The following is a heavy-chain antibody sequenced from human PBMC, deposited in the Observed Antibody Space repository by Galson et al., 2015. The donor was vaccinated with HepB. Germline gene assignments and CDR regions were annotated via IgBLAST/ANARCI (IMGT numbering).Heavy chain of an antibody. D-gene: IGHD2-15*01. CDR1: DDSISSGGYY. J-gene: IGHJ2*01. CDR2: VYRSGFA. V-gene: IGHV4-31*03. CDR3: ARDLTCSGGCGFNRYFDL. Sequence: TLSLTCTVSDDSISSGGYYWTWFRQHPGKGLEWIGYVYRSGFAYYNPSLKSRVAMSVDTSANQFSLKLRSVTASDTAIYYCARDLTCSGGCGFNRYFDLWGRGTLVTVSS.